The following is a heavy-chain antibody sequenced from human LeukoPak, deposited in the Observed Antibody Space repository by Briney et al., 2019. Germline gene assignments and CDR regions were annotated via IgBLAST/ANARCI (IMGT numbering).Heavy chain of an antibody. J-gene: IGHJ4*02. CDR2: IYYSGST. Sequence: SQTLSLTCTVSSGSISSGGYYWSWIRQHPGKGLEWIGYIYYSGSTYYNPSLKSRVTISVDTSKNQFSLKLSSVTAADTAVYYCARASYYDYVWGIDYWGQGTLVTVSS. D-gene: IGHD3-16*01. CDR3: ARASYYDYVWGIDY. V-gene: IGHV4-31*03. CDR1: SGSISSGGYY.